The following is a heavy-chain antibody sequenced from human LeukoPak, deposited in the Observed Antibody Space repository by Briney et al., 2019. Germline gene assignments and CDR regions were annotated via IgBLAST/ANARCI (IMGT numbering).Heavy chain of an antibody. CDR2: IKKDGSEK. J-gene: IGHJ4*02. CDR3: ARDRGSSWFGNTADY. V-gene: IGHV3-7*01. Sequence: GGSLRLSCAASGFTFSNYWMTWVRQAPGKGLEWVANIKKDGSEKNYVDSVKGRFTISRDNAKNSLYLQMNSLRAEDTAVYYCARDRGSSWFGNTADYWGQGTLVTVSS. D-gene: IGHD6-13*01. CDR1: GFTFSNYW.